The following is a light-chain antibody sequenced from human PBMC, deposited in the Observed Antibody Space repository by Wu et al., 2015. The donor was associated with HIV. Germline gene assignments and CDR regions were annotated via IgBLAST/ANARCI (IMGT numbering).Light chain of an antibody. CDR1: QRIRSY. J-gene: IGKJ5*01. Sequence: EIVLSQSPAILSLSPGERASLSCRASQRIRSYLAWYQQKPGQAPRLLISGASNRASGIPARFSGSGSGTDFTLTISSLEPEDFAVYYCQQRSNWPRTFGQGTRLEIK. CDR2: GAS. CDR3: QQRSNWPRT. V-gene: IGKV3-11*01.